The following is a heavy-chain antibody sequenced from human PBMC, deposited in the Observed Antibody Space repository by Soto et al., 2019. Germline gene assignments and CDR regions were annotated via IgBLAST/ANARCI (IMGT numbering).Heavy chain of an antibody. Sequence: ASVKVSCKVSGYTLTELSMHWVRQAPGKGLEWMGGFDPEDGETIYAQKFQGRVTMTEDTSTDTAYMELSSLISEDTALYYCARVVVADTPLYYGMDVWGQGNTVTSP. J-gene: IGHJ6*02. CDR3: ARVVVADTPLYYGMDV. V-gene: IGHV1-24*01. CDR2: FDPEDGET. D-gene: IGHD2-15*01. CDR1: GYTLTELS.